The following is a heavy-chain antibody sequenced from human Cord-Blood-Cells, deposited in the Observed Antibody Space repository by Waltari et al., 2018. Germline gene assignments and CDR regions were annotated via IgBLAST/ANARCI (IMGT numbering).Heavy chain of an antibody. CDR2: INPNSGGT. D-gene: IGHD3-10*01. CDR1: GYTFIGSY. Sequence: QVQLVQSGAEVNKPGASVKVSCKAPGYTFIGSYTHWVRQAPGQGLEWMGWINPNSGGTNYAQKFQGRVTMTRDTSISTAYMELSRLRSDDTAVYYCAREVTITMVRGVNPFDYWGQGTLVTVSS. V-gene: IGHV1-2*02. J-gene: IGHJ4*02. CDR3: AREVTITMVRGVNPFDY.